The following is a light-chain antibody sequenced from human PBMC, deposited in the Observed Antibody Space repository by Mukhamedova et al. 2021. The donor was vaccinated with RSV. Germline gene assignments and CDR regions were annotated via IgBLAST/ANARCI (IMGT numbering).Light chain of an antibody. V-gene: IGKV1-39*01. J-gene: IGKJ2*01. Sequence: WYQRRVHGKAPRLPIYPSSRLQSGVPSRFSASGSGTDFTLTISSLQVEDFATYYCQQTYNVPYTFGQGTKLEI. CDR3: QQTYNVPYT. CDR2: PSS.